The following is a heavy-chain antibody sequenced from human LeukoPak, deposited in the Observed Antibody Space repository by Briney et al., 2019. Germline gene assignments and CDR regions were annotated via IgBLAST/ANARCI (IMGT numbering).Heavy chain of an antibody. CDR2: ISSSSSYI. D-gene: IGHD3-9*01. Sequence: PGGSLRLSRAASGFTFSSYSMNWVRQAPGKGLEWVSSISSSSSYIYYADSVKGRFTISRDNAKNSLYLQMNSLRAEDTAVYYCARQGEYDILTGYYRGYFDYWGQGTLVTVSS. CDR1: GFTFSSYS. J-gene: IGHJ4*02. V-gene: IGHV3-21*01. CDR3: ARQGEYDILTGYYRGYFDY.